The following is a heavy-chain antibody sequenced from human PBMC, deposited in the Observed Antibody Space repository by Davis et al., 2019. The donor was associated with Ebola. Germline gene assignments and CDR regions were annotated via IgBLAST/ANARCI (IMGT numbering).Heavy chain of an antibody. Sequence: PSETLSLTCAVSGGSISSGGYSWSWIRQPPGKGLEWIGYIYHSGSTYYNPSLKSRVTISVDRSKNQFSLKLSSVTAADTAVYYCAREIVGATCDAFDIWGQGTMVTVSS. CDR3: AREIVGATCDAFDI. J-gene: IGHJ3*02. CDR1: GGSISSGGYS. V-gene: IGHV4-30-2*01. D-gene: IGHD1-26*01. CDR2: IYHSGST.